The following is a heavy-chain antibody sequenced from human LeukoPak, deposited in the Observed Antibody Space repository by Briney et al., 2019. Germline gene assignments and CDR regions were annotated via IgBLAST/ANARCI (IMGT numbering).Heavy chain of an antibody. J-gene: IGHJ4*02. D-gene: IGHD3-10*01. V-gene: IGHV3-23*01. Sequence: PGGSLRLSCAASGFTFSSYGMSWVRQAPGKGLEWVSAISGSGGSTYYADSVKGRFTISRDNAMDTLYLQMNSLRADDTAVYYCVKDRVDGSGSQFDSWGQGSLVIVSS. CDR1: GFTFSSYG. CDR3: VKDRVDGSGSQFDS. CDR2: ISGSGGST.